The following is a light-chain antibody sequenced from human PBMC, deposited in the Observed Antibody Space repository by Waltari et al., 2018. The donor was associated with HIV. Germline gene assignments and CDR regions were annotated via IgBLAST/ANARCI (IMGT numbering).Light chain of an antibody. CDR2: KVS. CDR3: QQFNYFWT. Sequence: IQMTQSPSTLSASVGDRVTITCRASRNIRNWLAWYQQKPGKAPKLLIYKVSTLESGVPSRFSGSGSGTEFTLTISGLQPDDSATYYCQQFNYFWTFGQGTKVEIK. CDR1: RNIRNW. J-gene: IGKJ1*01. V-gene: IGKV1-5*03.